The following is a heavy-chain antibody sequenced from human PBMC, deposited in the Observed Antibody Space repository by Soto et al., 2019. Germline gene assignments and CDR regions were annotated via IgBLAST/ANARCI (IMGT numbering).Heavy chain of an antibody. CDR3: IQSRCGGDCLQSYASYYYYGMDV. Sequence: QITLKESGPTLVKPTQTLTLTCTFSAFSLSTGGVGVGWIRQPPGKALEWLALIYLDDDKRYSPSLRSRLTITKDTSKNQVVLTMTNMAPVDTATYYCIQSRCGGDCLQSYASYYYYGMDVWGQGTTVTVSS. D-gene: IGHD2-21*02. J-gene: IGHJ6*02. CDR1: AFSLSTGGVG. V-gene: IGHV2-5*02. CDR2: IYLDDDK.